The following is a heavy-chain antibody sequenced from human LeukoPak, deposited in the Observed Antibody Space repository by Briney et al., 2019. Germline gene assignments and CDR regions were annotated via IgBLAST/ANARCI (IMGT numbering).Heavy chain of an antibody. CDR1: GFTVSSNY. CDR2: IDSGDRT. Sequence: HPGGSLRLSCAASGFTVSSNYMNWVRQAPGKGLEWVSVIDSGDRTYYADSVKGRFTISRDNSKNTLYLQMNSLRAEDTAVYYCAKDDYGLFVYWGQGTLVTVSS. CDR3: AKDDYGLFVY. V-gene: IGHV3-66*01. J-gene: IGHJ4*02. D-gene: IGHD4-17*01.